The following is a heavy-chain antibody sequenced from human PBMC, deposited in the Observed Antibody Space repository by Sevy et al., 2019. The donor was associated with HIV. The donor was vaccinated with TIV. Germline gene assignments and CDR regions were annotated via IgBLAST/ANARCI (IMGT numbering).Heavy chain of an antibody. CDR2: INPNSGGT. D-gene: IGHD4-4*01. CDR3: ARLDLMTTGTTPPYYYYGMDV. Sequence: ASVKVSCKASGYTFTGYYMHWVRQAPGQGLEWMGWINPNSGGTNYAQKFQGRVTMTRDTSISTAYMELSRPRSDDTAVYYCARLDLMTTGTTPPYYYYGMDVWGQGTTVTVSS. CDR1: GYTFTGYY. V-gene: IGHV1-2*02. J-gene: IGHJ6*02.